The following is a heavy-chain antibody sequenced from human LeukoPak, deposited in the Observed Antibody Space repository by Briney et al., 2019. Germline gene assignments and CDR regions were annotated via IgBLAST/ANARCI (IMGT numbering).Heavy chain of an antibody. CDR3: ARDILIGRYFGFDI. Sequence: RGSLRPSSAASGFTVTIHRMNWVSQAPGKGLEWVSSISTISSYTNYTNSVKGPFTIRRNHPKNSLCLQINSVRAEQTAVYYCARDILIGRYFGFDIWGQGTMVTVSS. V-gene: IGHV3-21*01. CDR1: GFTVTIHR. D-gene: IGHD3-10*01. J-gene: IGHJ3*02. CDR2: ISTISSYT.